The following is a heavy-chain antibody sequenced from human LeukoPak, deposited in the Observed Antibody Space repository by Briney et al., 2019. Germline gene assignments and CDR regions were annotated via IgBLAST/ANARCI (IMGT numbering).Heavy chain of an antibody. Sequence: GGSLRLSCAASGFTFRSYWMSWVRQAPGKGLEWVANIKQDGSEKYYVDSVKGRFTISRDNAKNSLYLQMNSLRAEDTAVYYCARDFDFRGTFYYFDYWGQGTLVTVSS. V-gene: IGHV3-7*01. CDR2: IKQDGSEK. J-gene: IGHJ4*02. D-gene: IGHD3-3*01. CDR3: ARDFDFRGTFYYFDY. CDR1: GFTFRSYW.